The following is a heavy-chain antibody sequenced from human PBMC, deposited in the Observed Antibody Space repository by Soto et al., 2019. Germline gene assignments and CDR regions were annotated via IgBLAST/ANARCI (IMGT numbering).Heavy chain of an antibody. CDR2: ISAYNGNT. V-gene: IGHV1-18*01. CDR3: AREYCSGGSCYDLVQRDNWFDP. D-gene: IGHD2-15*01. Sequence: ASVKVSCKASGYTFTSYGISWVRQAPGQGLEWMGWISAYNGNTNYAQKLQGRVTMTTDTSTSTAYMELRSLRSDDTAGDYCAREYCSGGSCYDLVQRDNWFDPWGQGTLVTVSS. J-gene: IGHJ5*02. CDR1: GYTFTSYG.